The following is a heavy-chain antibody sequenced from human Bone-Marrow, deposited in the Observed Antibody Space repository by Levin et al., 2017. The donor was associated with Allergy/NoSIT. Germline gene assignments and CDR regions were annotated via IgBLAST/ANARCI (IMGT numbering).Heavy chain of an antibody. D-gene: IGHD4-17*01. V-gene: IGHV3-30*03. Sequence: PGGSLRLSCAASGFTFSTYGMHWVRQAPGKGLEWVAVISFDGSKKYYADSVKGRFTISRDNSKNTLYLEMNSLRGEDTAVYYCAATVATIYYFDYWGQGTTVTVSS. J-gene: IGHJ4*02. CDR2: ISFDGSKK. CDR1: GFTFSTYG. CDR3: AATVATIYYFDY.